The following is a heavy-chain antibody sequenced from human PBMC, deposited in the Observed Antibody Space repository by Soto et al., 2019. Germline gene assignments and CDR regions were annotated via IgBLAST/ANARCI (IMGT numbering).Heavy chain of an antibody. J-gene: IGHJ6*02. D-gene: IGHD6-13*01. V-gene: IGHV1-8*01. Sequence: ASVKVSCKASGYTFTSYDINWVRQATGQGLEWMGWMNPNSGNTGYAQKFQGRVTMTRNTSISTAYMELSSLRSEDTAVYYCARDGSMGSSSWGGYYYYGMDVWGQGTTVTVSS. CDR1: GYTFTSYD. CDR3: ARDGSMGSSSWGGYYYYGMDV. CDR2: MNPNSGNT.